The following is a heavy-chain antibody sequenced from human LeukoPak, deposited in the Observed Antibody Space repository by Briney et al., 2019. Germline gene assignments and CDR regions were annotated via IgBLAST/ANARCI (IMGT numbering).Heavy chain of an antibody. Sequence: NPGGSLRLSCEASGFTFTTYSMTWARQAPGKGLEWVSIISSGSSAIFSADALKGRFTISRDNAKNTLYLQMNSLRAEATAVYYCASQNALDTAMVKDRVFAFDIWGQGTMVTVSS. D-gene: IGHD5-18*01. J-gene: IGHJ3*02. CDR1: GFTFTTYS. V-gene: IGHV3-21*01. CDR3: ASQNALDTAMVKDRVFAFDI. CDR2: ISSGSSAI.